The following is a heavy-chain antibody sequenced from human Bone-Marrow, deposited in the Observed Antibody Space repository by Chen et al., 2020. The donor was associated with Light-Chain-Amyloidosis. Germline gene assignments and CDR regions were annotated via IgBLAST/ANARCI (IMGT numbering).Heavy chain of an antibody. V-gene: IGHV1-2*02. CDR3: IFRGPDFDT. Sequence: QVQLVQSGAEVKRPGASVKVSCEASGYTFTAHFMYWVRQAPGQGPEWMGWINPKSGATTYVQKFQRRLSLTRDTSISTAYMELSSLRSDDTAVYYCIFRGPDFDTWGRGSLVTVSS. D-gene: IGHD3-22*01. J-gene: IGHJ4*02. CDR1: GYTFTAHF. CDR2: INPKSGAT.